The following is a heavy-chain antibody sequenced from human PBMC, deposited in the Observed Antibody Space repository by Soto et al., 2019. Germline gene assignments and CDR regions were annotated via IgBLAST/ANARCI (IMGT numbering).Heavy chain of an antibody. Sequence: QVQLVQSGAEVKKPGASVKVSCKASGYTFTGYYMHWVRQAPGQGLEWMGWINTNSGGTNYAPKFQDSVTMTRDTSISTAYRELCRLRSDDTAVYYCARGGGYSYGYRYWFDSWGQGTLVTVSS. CDR2: INTNSGGT. CDR1: GYTFTGYY. CDR3: ARGGGYSYGYRYWFDS. V-gene: IGHV1-2*02. D-gene: IGHD5-18*01. J-gene: IGHJ5*01.